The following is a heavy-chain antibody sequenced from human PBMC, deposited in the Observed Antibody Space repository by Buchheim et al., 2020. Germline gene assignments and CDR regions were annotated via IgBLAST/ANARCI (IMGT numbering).Heavy chain of an antibody. Sequence: QVQLVQSGAEVKKPGASVKVSCKASGYTFTIYYVHWVRQAPGQGLEWMGIINPSGGSTIYAQKFQGRVTMTRDTSTNTIYMELNSLRSEDTAVYYCARERDWKLRGGVGYWGQGTL. D-gene: IGHD2-8*02. J-gene: IGHJ4*02. V-gene: IGHV1-46*01. CDR1: GYTFTIYY. CDR3: ARERDWKLRGGVGY. CDR2: INPSGGST.